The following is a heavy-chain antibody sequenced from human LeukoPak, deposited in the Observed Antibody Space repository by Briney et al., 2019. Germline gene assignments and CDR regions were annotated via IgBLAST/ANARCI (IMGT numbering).Heavy chain of an antibody. D-gene: IGHD2-2*01. CDR3: ARDCSSWNCFDS. CDR1: GGSISDYY. Sequence: SETLSLTCSVYGGSISDYYWSWIRHPPGKGLEWIGEINHSGSIKYHPSLKGRLTISVDTSKNQFSLRLNSVTAADTAVYYCARDCSSWNCFDSWGQGTLVTVSS. V-gene: IGHV4-34*01. CDR2: INHSGSI. J-gene: IGHJ4*02.